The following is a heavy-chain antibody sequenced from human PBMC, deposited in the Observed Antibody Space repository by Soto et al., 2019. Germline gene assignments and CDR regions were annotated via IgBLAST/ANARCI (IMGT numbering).Heavy chain of an antibody. CDR3: AKDRYCSGGSCYAEWAFDI. J-gene: IGHJ3*02. Sequence: EVQLLESGGGLVQPGGSLRLSCAASGFTFSSYAMSWVRQAPGKGLEWVSAISGSGGSTYYADSVKGRFTIFRDNSKNTLYLQMNSLRAEDTAVYYCAKDRYCSGGSCYAEWAFDIWGQGTMVTVSS. CDR1: GFTFSSYA. CDR2: ISGSGGST. V-gene: IGHV3-23*01. D-gene: IGHD2-15*01.